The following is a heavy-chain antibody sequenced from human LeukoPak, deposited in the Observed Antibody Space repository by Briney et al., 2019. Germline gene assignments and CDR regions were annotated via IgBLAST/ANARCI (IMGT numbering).Heavy chain of an antibody. CDR1: GGSISSYY. Sequence: SETLTLTCTVSGGSISSYYWSWIRQPPGKGLEWIGYIDYSGSTTYYPSLTLRVTISVDTSKTQFSLKLSSVNAADRDVYSRACSDSSSSEDYHYGMEVWGQGTTVTVSS. CDR3: ACSDSSSSEDYHYGMEV. J-gene: IGHJ6*02. D-gene: IGHD6-6*01. CDR2: IDYSGST. V-gene: IGHV4-59*08.